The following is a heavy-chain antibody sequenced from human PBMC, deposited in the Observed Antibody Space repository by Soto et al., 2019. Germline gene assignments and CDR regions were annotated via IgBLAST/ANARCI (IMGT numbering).Heavy chain of an antibody. Sequence: QVQLQESGPGLVKPSQTLSLTCTVSGGSISSGGYYWSWIRQHPGKGLEWIGYIYYSGRTYYNPSLTSRVTISVDSSKNKFPLKLSSVTAADKAVYSCARSYKKGYCSGGSCYKGWFDTWGQGTLVTVSS. V-gene: IGHV4-31*03. D-gene: IGHD2-15*01. CDR1: GGSISSGGYY. CDR3: ARSYKKGYCSGGSCYKGWFDT. CDR2: IYYSGRT. J-gene: IGHJ5*02.